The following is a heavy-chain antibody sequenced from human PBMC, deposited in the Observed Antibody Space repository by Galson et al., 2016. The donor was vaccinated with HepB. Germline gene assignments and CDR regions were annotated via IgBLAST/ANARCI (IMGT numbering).Heavy chain of an antibody. Sequence: SLRLSCAASTLTFSDYYMSWIRRAPGRGLEWISHIAGSGRPIYYADSVKGRFTISRDNATNSLYMQMNSLRADDTAVYYCAGRGGFRVGAYFDSWGQGTLVTVSS. CDR3: AGRGGFRVGAYFDS. V-gene: IGHV3-11*04. J-gene: IGHJ4*02. CDR2: IAGSGRPI. CDR1: TLTFSDYY. D-gene: IGHD3-16*01.